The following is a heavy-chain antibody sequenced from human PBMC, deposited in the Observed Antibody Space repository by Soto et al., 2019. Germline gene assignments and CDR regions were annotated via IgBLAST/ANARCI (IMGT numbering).Heavy chain of an antibody. Sequence: AGGALRHCCGGPCFTFRNAWFHRVRQGPGKGLEWVGRVKSKTHGGTTDFAAPVKGRFAISRDDSKNVVYLEMNSLKTEDTAIYYCTTDSYITSIIVRFDYWGHGTLVTVSS. CDR1: CFTFRNAW. J-gene: IGHJ4*01. CDR2: VKSKTHGGTT. CDR3: TTDSYITSIIVRFDY. V-gene: IGHV3-15*07. D-gene: IGHD3-22*01.